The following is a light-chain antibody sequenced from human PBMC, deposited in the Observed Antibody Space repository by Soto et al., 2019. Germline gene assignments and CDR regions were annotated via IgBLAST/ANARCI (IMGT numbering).Light chain of an antibody. CDR1: NIGSKN. V-gene: IGLV3-9*01. CDR3: RVWDSSSVV. CDR2: RDS. J-gene: IGLJ2*01. Sequence: SYELTQPLSVSVALGQTARITCGGNNIGSKNVHWYQQKPGQAPVLVIYRDSNRPSGIPERFSGSNSGNTATLAISRAQAGDEADYYWRVWDSSSVVFGGGTKRTVL.